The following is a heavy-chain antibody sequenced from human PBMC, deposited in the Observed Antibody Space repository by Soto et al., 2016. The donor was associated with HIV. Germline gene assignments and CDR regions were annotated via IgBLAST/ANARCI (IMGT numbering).Heavy chain of an antibody. J-gene: IGHJ5*02. CDR2: IYYSAST. Sequence: QVQLQESGPGLVKPSQTLSLTCTVSGASISSGGYYWTWIRQHPAKGLEWIGYIYYSASTYYSPSLKSRAAIFVDTSKNQFSLRLTSVTAADTAVYYCARDRGGLGNWFDPGAREPWSPSPQ. V-gene: IGHV4-31*03. CDR3: ARDRGGLGNWFDP. D-gene: IGHD3-16*01. CDR1: GASISSGGYY.